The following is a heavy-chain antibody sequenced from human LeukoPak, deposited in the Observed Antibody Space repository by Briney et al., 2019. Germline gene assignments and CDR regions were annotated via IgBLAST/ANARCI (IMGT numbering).Heavy chain of an antibody. Sequence: ASVKVSCKVSGYTLTELSMHWVRQAPGKGLEWMGGFDPEDGETIYAQKFQGRVTMTEDTSTDTAFMELSSLRSEDTAVYYCATDQGEGTRLFDYWGQGTLVTVSS. CDR2: FDPEDGET. CDR1: GYTLTELS. CDR3: ATDQGEGTRLFDY. D-gene: IGHD2-2*01. V-gene: IGHV1-24*01. J-gene: IGHJ4*02.